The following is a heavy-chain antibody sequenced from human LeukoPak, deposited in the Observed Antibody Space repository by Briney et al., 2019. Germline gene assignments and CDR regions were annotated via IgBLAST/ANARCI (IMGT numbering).Heavy chain of an antibody. CDR3: ARDLGPHYGMDV. Sequence: SETLSLTCAVYGGSFSGYYWSWIRQPPGKGLEWIGYIYYSGSTNYNPSLKSRVTISVDTSKNQFSLKLSSVTAADTAVYYCARDLGPHYGMDVWGQGTTVTVSS. J-gene: IGHJ6*02. CDR1: GGSFSGYY. V-gene: IGHV4-59*01. CDR2: IYYSGST.